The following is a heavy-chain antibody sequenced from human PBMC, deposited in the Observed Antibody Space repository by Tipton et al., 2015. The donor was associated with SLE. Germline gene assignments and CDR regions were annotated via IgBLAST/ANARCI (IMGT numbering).Heavy chain of an antibody. CDR3: ARGSSWYDY. CDR2: IKQDGSEK. V-gene: IGHV3-7*01. J-gene: IGHJ4*02. CDR1: GFTFSMYW. D-gene: IGHD6-13*01. Sequence: SLRLSCAASGFTFSMYWMSWVRQAPGKGLEWVANIKQDGSEKNYVDSVKGRFTISRDNAKNSVFLQMNSLRAEDTVVYYCARGSSWYDYWGQGTLVTVSS.